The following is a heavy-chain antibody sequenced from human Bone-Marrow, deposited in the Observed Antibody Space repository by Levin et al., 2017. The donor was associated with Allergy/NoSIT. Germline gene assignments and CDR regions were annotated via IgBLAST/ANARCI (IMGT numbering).Heavy chain of an antibody. CDR1: GLTFSTYG. D-gene: IGHD1-7*01. J-gene: IGHJ6*02. V-gene: IGHV3-30*18. CDR3: AKARRGTTDYHFGRDV. Sequence: GESLKISCAASGLTFSTYGFHWVRQAPGKGLEWVGVISNEGQSKYYGVSVKGRFTISRENSKNALYLQMKNLRPDDTAVYYCAKARRGTTDYHFGRDVWGQGTTVIVSS. CDR2: ISNEGQSK.